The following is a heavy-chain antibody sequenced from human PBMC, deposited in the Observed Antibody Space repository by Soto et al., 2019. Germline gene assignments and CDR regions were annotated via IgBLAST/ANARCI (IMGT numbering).Heavy chain of an antibody. V-gene: IGHV3-7*05. CDR1: GFTFSSYW. CDR2: IKQDGSEK. Sequence: GSLRLSCAASGFTFSSYWMSWVRQAPGKGLEWVANIKQDGSEKYYVDSVKGRFTISRDNAKNSLYLQMNSLRAEDTAVYYCARDAGTYDFWSGYYYGMDVWGQGTTVTVSS. D-gene: IGHD3-3*01. CDR3: ARDAGTYDFWSGYYYGMDV. J-gene: IGHJ6*02.